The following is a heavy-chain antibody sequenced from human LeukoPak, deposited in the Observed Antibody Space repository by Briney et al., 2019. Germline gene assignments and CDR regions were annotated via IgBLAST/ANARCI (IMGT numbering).Heavy chain of an antibody. CDR3: ARDSPRQGYQLLSRSWLDY. CDR2: IIPIFGTA. Sequence: GTPVKLSCKASVCTFSSYAISWVRQAPGQGLEWMGGIIPIFGTANYAQKFQGRVTITADESTSTAYMELSSLRSEDTAVYYCARDSPRQGYQLLSRSWLDYWGQGTLVTVSS. D-gene: IGHD2-2*01. V-gene: IGHV1-69*13. CDR1: VCTFSSYA. J-gene: IGHJ4*02.